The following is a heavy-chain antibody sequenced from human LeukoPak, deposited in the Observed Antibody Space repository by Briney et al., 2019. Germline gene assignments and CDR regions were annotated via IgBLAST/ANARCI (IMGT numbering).Heavy chain of an antibody. J-gene: IGHJ4*02. D-gene: IGHD1-26*01. V-gene: IGHV4-31*03. CDR3: ARGSGSYYLAFDY. CDR2: IYYSGST. CDR1: GGSISSGGYY. Sequence: SQTLSLTCTVSGGSISSGGYYWSWIRQHPGKGLEWIGYIYYSGSTYYNPSLKSRVTISVDTSKNQFSLKLSSVTAADTAVYYCARGSGSYYLAFDYWGQGTLVTVSS.